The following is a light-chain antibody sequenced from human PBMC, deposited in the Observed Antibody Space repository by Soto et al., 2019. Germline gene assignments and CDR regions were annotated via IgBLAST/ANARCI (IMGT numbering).Light chain of an antibody. Sequence: SYELTQPPSVSVSPGQIASITCSGDKLGHKYVSWYQQKPGQSPILVIYENTVRPSGIPERISGSNSGNTATLTISGTQTMDEADYYCQAWDSSTVTVVFGGGTKLTVL. V-gene: IGLV3-1*01. CDR3: QAWDSSTVTVV. J-gene: IGLJ2*01. CDR2: ENT. CDR1: KLGHKY.